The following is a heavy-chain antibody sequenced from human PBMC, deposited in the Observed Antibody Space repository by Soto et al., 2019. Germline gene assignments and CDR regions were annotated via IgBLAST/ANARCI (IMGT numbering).Heavy chain of an antibody. CDR1: GFTFSSHD. J-gene: IGHJ6*02. D-gene: IGHD6-13*01. V-gene: IGHV3-13*01. CDR2: IDTAGDT. Sequence: EVQLVESGGGLVQPGGSLRLSCAASGFTFSSHDMHWVRQATGKGLEWVSAIDTAGDTYYPDSVQGRFTISRENAKNSLYLQMNSLGAGATAVYYCAREIAGPRGYYGLDVWGQGTGVTVSS. CDR3: AREIAGPRGYYGLDV.